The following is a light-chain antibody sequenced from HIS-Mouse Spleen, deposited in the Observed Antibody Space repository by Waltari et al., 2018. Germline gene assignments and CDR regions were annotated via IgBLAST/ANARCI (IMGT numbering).Light chain of an antibody. V-gene: IGKV2-30*02. CDR3: MQGTHWLT. CDR2: KVS. J-gene: IGKJ4*01. CDR1: QSLVHSDGNTY. Sequence: DVVMTQSPLSLPVTLGQPASISCRSSQSLVHSDGNTYLNWFQQRPGQSPRRLIYKVSNRDAGVPDRFGGSGSGTDFTLKIRRVEAEYVGVYYCMQGTHWLTFGGGTKVEIK.